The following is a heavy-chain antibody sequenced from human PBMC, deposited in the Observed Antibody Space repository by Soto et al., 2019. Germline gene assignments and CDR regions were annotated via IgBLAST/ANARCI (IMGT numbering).Heavy chain of an antibody. Sequence: GGSLRLSWAASGFTFSSYWMIWVRQAPGKGLEWVANIKPDGSQKWYVDSVKGRFTISRDNAKKSLYLQMNSLRAEDTAVYYCARGDYYDSSGPFSDAFDIWGQGTMVTVSS. CDR1: GFTFSSYW. D-gene: IGHD3-22*01. CDR3: ARGDYYDSSGPFSDAFDI. CDR2: IKPDGSQK. J-gene: IGHJ3*02. V-gene: IGHV3-7*04.